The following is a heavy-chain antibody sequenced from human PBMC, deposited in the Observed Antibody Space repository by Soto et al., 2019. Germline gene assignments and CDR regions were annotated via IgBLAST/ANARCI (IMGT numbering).Heavy chain of an antibody. J-gene: IGHJ6*03. D-gene: IGHD3-9*01. V-gene: IGHV3-48*01. CDR3: ARSALDYDILTGYQYYYYYMDV. Sequence: EVQLVESGGGLVQPGGSLRLSCAASGFTFSSYSMNWVRQAPGKGLEWVSYISSSSSTIYYADSVKGRFTISRDNAKNSLYLQMNSLRAEETAVYYCARSALDYDILTGYQYYYYYMDVWGKGTTVTVSS. CDR2: ISSSSSTI. CDR1: GFTFSSYS.